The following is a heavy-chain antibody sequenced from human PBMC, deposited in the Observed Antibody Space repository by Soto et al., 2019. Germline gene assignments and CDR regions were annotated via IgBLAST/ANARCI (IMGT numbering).Heavy chain of an antibody. Sequence: QVQLVQSGAEVKKPGSSVKVSCKASGGTFSSYAISWVRQAPGQGLEWMGGIIPIFGTANYAQKFQGRVTISEDESTXXAXMXXSSLRSEDTAVYYCARADIVLMVYGHAPYYYGMDVWGQGTTVTVSS. CDR3: ARADIVLMVYGHAPYYYGMDV. J-gene: IGHJ6*02. D-gene: IGHD2-8*01. V-gene: IGHV1-69*12. CDR1: GGTFSSYA. CDR2: IIPIFGTA.